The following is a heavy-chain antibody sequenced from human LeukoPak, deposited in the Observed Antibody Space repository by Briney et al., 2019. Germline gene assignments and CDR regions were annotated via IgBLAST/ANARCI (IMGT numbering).Heavy chain of an antibody. V-gene: IGHV4-39*07. CDR3: ARILYGSGTQGDWFDP. CDR2: IYHSGST. CDR1: GGSISSSSYY. J-gene: IGHJ5*02. Sequence: SETLSLTCTVSGGSISSSSYYWGWIRQPPGKGLEWIGEIYHSGSTNYNPSLKSRVTISVDKSKNQFSLKLSSVTAADTAVYYCARILYGSGTQGDWFDPWGQGTLVTVSS. D-gene: IGHD3-10*01.